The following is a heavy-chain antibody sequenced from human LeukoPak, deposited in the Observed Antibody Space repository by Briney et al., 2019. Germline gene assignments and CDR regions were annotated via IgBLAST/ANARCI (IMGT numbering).Heavy chain of an antibody. CDR3: ARGGTAAGHRDYFDY. V-gene: IGHV3-48*01. D-gene: IGHD2-2*01. CDR1: GFTFSSYS. Sequence: GGSLRLSCAASGFTFSSYSMNWVRQAPGKGLEWVSYISSSSSTIYYADSARGRFTISRDNAKNSLYLQMNSLSAEDTAVYYCARGGTAAGHRDYFDYWGQGTLVTVSS. J-gene: IGHJ4*02. CDR2: ISSSSSTI.